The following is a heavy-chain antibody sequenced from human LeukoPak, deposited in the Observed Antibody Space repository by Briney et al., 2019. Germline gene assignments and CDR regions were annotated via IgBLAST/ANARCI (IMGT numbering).Heavy chain of an antibody. D-gene: IGHD4-23*01. V-gene: IGHV3-64*01. CDR3: ASGGHAY. CDR1: GLPFRSKA. J-gene: IGHJ4*02. CDR2: ISGNGDST. Sequence: GGSLRLSCAASGLPFRSKAMHWVRQAPGKGLEYVSGISGNGDSTYYANFVEGRFTISRDNSKNTLYLQMGGLRAEDMAVYYCASGGHAYWGQGTLVTVSS.